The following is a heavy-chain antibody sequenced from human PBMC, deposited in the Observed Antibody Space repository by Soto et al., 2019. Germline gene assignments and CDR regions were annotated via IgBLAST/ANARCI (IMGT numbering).Heavy chain of an antibody. CDR3: AGDLTRHVVSVP. CDR2: ISGTSTTI. V-gene: IGHV3-48*02. Sequence: GGSLRLSCVASGFTFSDFSMTWVRQAPGKGLEWISYISGTSTTIYYADSVKGRFTISRDNAESSLYLQMNRLRDDDSAVYYCAGDLTRHVVSVPWGQGVPVTVSS. D-gene: IGHD2-21*01. CDR1: GFTFSDFS. J-gene: IGHJ5*02.